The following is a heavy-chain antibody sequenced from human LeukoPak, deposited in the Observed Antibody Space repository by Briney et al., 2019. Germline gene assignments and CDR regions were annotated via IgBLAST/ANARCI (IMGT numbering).Heavy chain of an antibody. CDR2: IFYSGST. J-gene: IGHJ4*02. CDR3: ARQVYDSSGYSTDFDY. V-gene: IGHV4-39*01. Sequence: SETLSLTCTVSGGSISTSNYYWGWVRQPPGKGLEWIGNIFYSGSTYYSPSLKSRVTISVDTSKNQFSLKLSSVTAADTAVYYCARQVYDSSGYSTDFDYWGQGTLVTVSS. D-gene: IGHD3-22*01. CDR1: GGSISTSNYY.